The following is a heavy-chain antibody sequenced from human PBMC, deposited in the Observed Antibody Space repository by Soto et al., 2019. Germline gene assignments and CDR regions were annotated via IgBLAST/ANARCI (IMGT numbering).Heavy chain of an antibody. CDR2: ISSSGSTI. V-gene: IGHV3-11*01. Sequence: GGSLRLSCAASGFTFSDYYMSWIRQAPGKGLEWVSYISSSGSTIYYADSVKGRFTISRDNAKNSLYLQMNSLRAEDTAVYYCAREDGGAGPHYDSSGYRRFDPWGQGTLVTVSS. J-gene: IGHJ5*02. CDR3: AREDGGAGPHYDSSGYRRFDP. D-gene: IGHD3-22*01. CDR1: GFTFSDYY.